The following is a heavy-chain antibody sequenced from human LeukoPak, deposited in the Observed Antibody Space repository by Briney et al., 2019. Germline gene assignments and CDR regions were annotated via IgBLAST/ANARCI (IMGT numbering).Heavy chain of an antibody. CDR3: ARVRGTGFDY. V-gene: IGHV1-69*13. Sequence: ASVNVSFTSSLGTLIIYAISWVRQAPGQGREWLGGIIPLFDTANNARKFQGRVTITPDESSSTAYMELGNLRSEDTAVYSCARVRGTGFDYWGQGTLATVSS. D-gene: IGHD3-3*01. CDR1: LGTLIIYA. CDR2: IIPLFDTA. J-gene: IGHJ4*02.